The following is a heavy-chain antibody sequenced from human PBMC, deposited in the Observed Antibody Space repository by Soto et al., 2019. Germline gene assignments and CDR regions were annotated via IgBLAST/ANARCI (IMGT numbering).Heavy chain of an antibody. CDR2: IVSSSAYT. D-gene: IGHD6-19*01. V-gene: IGHV3-11*06. CDR3: ARLRAAGWYMGGYLDY. J-gene: IGHJ4*02. CDR1: GFTFSDYH. Sequence: GGSLRLSCEASGFTFSDYHMSWIRQAPGKGLEYVSYIVSSSAYTNYADSVKGRFTISRDNAKNSLYLEVNSLRAEDTAAYYCARLRAAGWYMGGYLDYWGQGTPVTVSS.